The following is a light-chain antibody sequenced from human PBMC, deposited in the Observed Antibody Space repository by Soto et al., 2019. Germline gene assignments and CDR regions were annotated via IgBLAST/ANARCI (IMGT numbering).Light chain of an antibody. J-gene: IGKJ1*01. CDR3: QQYGNSPQT. V-gene: IGKV3-20*01. CDR1: QSVSSSF. CDR2: AAS. Sequence: EIVLTQSPGTLSLSPGERATLSCRASQSVSSSFLAWYQQKPGQAPRLLIYAASSRATGIPDRFSGSGSGTDFTLTISRLEPEDFAVYYRQQYGNSPQTFGQGTKVDI.